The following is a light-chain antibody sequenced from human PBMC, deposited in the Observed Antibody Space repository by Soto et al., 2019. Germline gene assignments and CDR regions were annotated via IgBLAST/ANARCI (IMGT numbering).Light chain of an antibody. J-gene: IGKJ5*01. Sequence: EIVMTQSPATLSVSPGERATVPCRASQSVSSHLAWYQQKRGQAPRLLIYDASSRASGIPARFSGSGSGTDFTLTISSLEPEDFAVYYCQQGGNWPLTFGQGTRLENK. CDR2: DAS. CDR1: QSVSSH. V-gene: IGKV3-11*01. CDR3: QQGGNWPLT.